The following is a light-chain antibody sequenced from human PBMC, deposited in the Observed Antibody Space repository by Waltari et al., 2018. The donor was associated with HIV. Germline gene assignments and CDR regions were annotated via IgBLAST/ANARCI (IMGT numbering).Light chain of an antibody. CDR3: SSYTTTCTWG. CDR1: SSDFSDYNY. V-gene: IGLV2-14*01. CDR2: EVS. J-gene: IGLJ3*02. Sequence: QSALTQPASVSGSPGQSIAISCSGTSSDFSDYNYVSWYQQHPGKAPKLLLYEVSNRPSGVPYRFSGSKSGNTSSLTISGLQAEDEADYYCSSYTTTCTWGFGGGTKLTVL.